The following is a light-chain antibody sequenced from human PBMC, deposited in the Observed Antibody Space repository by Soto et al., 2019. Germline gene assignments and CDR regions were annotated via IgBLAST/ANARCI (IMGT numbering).Light chain of an antibody. CDR3: QQYGNSPRT. CDR2: GAS. J-gene: IGKJ2*01. CDR1: QSVSSN. V-gene: IGKV3D-15*02. Sequence: EIVMTQSPGTLSVSPGERATLSCGASQSVSSNLAWYQQKPGQAPRLLIYGASTRATGIPARFSGSGSGTDFTLTISSLQSEDFAVYFCQQYGNSPRTFGQGTKLEIK.